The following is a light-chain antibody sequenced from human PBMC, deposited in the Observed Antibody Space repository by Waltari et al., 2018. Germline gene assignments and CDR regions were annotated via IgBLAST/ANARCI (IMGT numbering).Light chain of an antibody. J-gene: IGLJ3*02. CDR3: SSYAGGNSVM. Sequence: QSALTQPPSASGSPGQSVTISCTGTSSDVGAYDYVSWYQQHPGKAPKLIIYEVNKRPSGVPDRFSGSKSGNPASLTVSGLQAEDEADYYCSSYAGGNSVMFGGGTKLTAL. V-gene: IGLV2-8*01. CDR1: SSDVGAYDY. CDR2: EVN.